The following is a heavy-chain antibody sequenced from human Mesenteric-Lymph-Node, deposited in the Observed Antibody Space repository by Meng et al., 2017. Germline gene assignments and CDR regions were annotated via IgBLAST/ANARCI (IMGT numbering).Heavy chain of an antibody. J-gene: IGHJ4*02. Sequence: GGSLRLSCAASGFTFSSYGMHWVRQAPGKGLEWVAVIWYDGSNKYYADSVKGRFTISRDNSKNTLYLQMDSLRPEDTAMYYCATAAYISGWTAERDYWGQGTLVTVSS. D-gene: IGHD6-19*01. CDR1: GFTFSSYG. V-gene: IGHV3-30*02. CDR3: ATAAYISGWTAERDY. CDR2: IWYDGSNK.